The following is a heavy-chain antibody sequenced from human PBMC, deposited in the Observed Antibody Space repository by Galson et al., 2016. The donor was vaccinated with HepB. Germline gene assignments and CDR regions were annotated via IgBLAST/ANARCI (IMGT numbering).Heavy chain of an antibody. CDR1: GYTFITYW. D-gene: IGHD3-16*01. V-gene: IGHV5-51*01. CDR2: IYPDDSDT. CDR3: ARGGSARTYFWAVDF. J-gene: IGHJ4*02. Sequence: QSGAEVKKPGESLRISCKGSGYTFITYWIGWVRQVPGKGLEWLGIIYPDDSDTRYSPTFQGRVTMSVDKSTTTAYLHWSSLRASDSAIYYCARGGSARTYFWAVDFWGQGTLVTVS.